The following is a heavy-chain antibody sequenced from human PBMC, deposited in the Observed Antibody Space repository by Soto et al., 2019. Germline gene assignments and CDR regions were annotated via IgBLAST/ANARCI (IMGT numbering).Heavy chain of an antibody. D-gene: IGHD3-3*01. J-gene: IGHJ6*03. CDR1: GYTFTSYA. V-gene: IGHV1-3*01. Sequence: ASVKVSCKASGYTFTSYAMHWVRQAPGQRLEWMGWINAGNGNTKYSQKFQGRVTITRDRSASTAYMELSSLRSEDTAVYYCAREPSPGTYYDFWSGYHYYYYMDVWGKGTTVTVS. CDR3: AREPSPGTYYDFWSGYHYYYYMDV. CDR2: INAGNGNT.